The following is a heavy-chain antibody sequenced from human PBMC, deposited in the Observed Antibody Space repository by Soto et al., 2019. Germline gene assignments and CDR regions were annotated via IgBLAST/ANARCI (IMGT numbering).Heavy chain of an antibody. Sequence: GGSLRLSCAASGFTFSSYGMHWVRQAPGKGLEWVAVIWYDGSNKYYADSVKGRFTISRDNSKNTLYLQMNSLRAEDTAVYYCARQVVPAASRGVGFDPWGQGTLVTVSS. D-gene: IGHD2-2*01. CDR2: IWYDGSNK. CDR3: ARQVVPAASRGVGFDP. J-gene: IGHJ5*02. CDR1: GFTFSSYG. V-gene: IGHV3-33*01.